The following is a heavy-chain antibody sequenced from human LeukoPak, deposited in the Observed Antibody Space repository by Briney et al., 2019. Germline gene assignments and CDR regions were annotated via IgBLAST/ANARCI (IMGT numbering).Heavy chain of an antibody. J-gene: IGHJ3*02. Sequence: GGSLRLSCAASGFTFDDYAMHWVRQAPGKGLEWVSGISWNSGSIGYADSVKGRFTISRDNAKNSLYLQMNSLRAEDTALYYCAKDRYSSGWYAAFDIWGQGTMVTVSS. V-gene: IGHV3-9*01. CDR3: AKDRYSSGWYAAFDI. CDR2: ISWNSGSI. CDR1: GFTFDDYA. D-gene: IGHD6-19*01.